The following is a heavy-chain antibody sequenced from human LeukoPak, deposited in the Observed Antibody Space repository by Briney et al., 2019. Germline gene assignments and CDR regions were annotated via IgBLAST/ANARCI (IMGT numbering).Heavy chain of an antibody. CDR2: MNPNSGNT. V-gene: IGHV1-8*01. Sequence: ASVKVSCKASGYTFTSYDINCVRQAPGQGLEWMGWMNPNSGNTGYAQKFQGRVTMTRNTSISTAYMELSSLRSEDTAVYYCARGRRLRLGELFFYWGQGTLVTVSS. CDR3: ARGRRLRLGELFFY. CDR1: GYTFTSYD. J-gene: IGHJ4*02. D-gene: IGHD3-16*01.